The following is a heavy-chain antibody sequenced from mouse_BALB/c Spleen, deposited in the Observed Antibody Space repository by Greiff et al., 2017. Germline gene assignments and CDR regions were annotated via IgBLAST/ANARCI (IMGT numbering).Heavy chain of an antibody. V-gene: IGHV5-6-4*01. CDR3: TRDRESFDY. CDR1: GFTFSSYT. Sequence: EVQRVESGGGLVKPGGSLRLSCAASGFTFSSYTMSWVRQTPEKRLEWVATISSGGSYTYYPDSVKGRFTISRDNAKNTLYLQMSSLKSEDTAMYYCTRDRESFDYWGQGTTLTVSS. J-gene: IGHJ2*01. CDR2: ISSGGSYT.